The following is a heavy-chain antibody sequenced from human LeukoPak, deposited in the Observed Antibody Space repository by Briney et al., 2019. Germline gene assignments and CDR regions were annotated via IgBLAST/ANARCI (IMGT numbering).Heavy chain of an antibody. J-gene: IGHJ4*02. V-gene: IGHV3-23*01. D-gene: IGHD2-8*01. CDR3: HPLAYVTN. Sequence: GGSLRLSCAASGFTFSSYAMNWVRQAPGKGLEWVPAISAGGDSTFYADSVKGRFAISRDDAKNTVYLQMSSLRAEDTAVYYCHPLAYVTNWGQGTLVTVSS. CDR2: ISAGGDST. CDR1: GFTFSSYA.